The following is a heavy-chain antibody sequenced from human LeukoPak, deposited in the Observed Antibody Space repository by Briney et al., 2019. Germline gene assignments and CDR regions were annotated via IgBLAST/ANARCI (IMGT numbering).Heavy chain of an antibody. Sequence: GGSLRLSCAASGFTFSSYAMSWVRQAPGKGLEWVSAISGSGGSTYYADSVKGRFTISRDNSKNTLYLQMNSLRAEDTAVYYCASSLERDIVVVPASFDYWGQGTLVTVSS. CDR1: GFTFSSYA. D-gene: IGHD2-2*01. J-gene: IGHJ4*02. CDR3: ASSLERDIVVVPASFDY. CDR2: ISGSGGST. V-gene: IGHV3-23*01.